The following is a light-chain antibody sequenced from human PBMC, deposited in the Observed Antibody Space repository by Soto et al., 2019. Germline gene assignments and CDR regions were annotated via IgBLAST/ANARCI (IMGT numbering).Light chain of an antibody. CDR3: QQYISFPYT. J-gene: IGKJ2*01. Sequence: DIQMTQSPSTLSASVGDRVTITCRASQSFSSWLAWYQQKPGKAPKLLIYKASTLESGVPSRFSGSGSGTEFTLTISSLQPADFATYYCQQYISFPYTFGQGTKLEIK. V-gene: IGKV1-5*03. CDR2: KAS. CDR1: QSFSSW.